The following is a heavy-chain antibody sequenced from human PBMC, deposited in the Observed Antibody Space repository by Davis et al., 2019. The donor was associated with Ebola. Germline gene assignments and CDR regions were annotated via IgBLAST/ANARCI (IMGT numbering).Heavy chain of an antibody. Sequence: GESLKISCAASGFTLSGYDMNWVRQAPGRGLEWLSSITSSSSYIYYADSVRGRFTISRDNAKNSLYLQMNSLRADDTAVYYCVRDVTIWGQGTMVTVSS. CDR1: GFTLSGYD. CDR3: VRDVTI. V-gene: IGHV3-21*01. D-gene: IGHD2/OR15-2a*01. CDR2: ITSSSSYI. J-gene: IGHJ3*02.